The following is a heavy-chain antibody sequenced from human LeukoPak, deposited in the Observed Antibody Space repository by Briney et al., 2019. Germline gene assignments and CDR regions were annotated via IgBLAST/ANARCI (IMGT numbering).Heavy chain of an antibody. CDR1: AGTFSGYA. V-gene: IGHV1-69*01. CDR2: IIPIFGTA. J-gene: IGHJ6*04. Sequence: GSSVKVSCKASAGTFSGYAISWVRQAPGQGLEWMGGIIPIFGTANYAQKFQGRVTITADESTSTAYMELSSLRSEDTAVYYCARSDLGYCSSTSCYASEGYYYYGMDVWGKGTTVTVSS. D-gene: IGHD2-2*01. CDR3: ARSDLGYCSSTSCYASEGYYYYGMDV.